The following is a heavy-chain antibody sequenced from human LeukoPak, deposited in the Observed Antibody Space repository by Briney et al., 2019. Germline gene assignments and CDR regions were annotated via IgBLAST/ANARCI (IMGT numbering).Heavy chain of an antibody. J-gene: IGHJ4*02. V-gene: IGHV1-69-2*01. Sequence: ASVKISCKVSGYTFTDYYMHWVQQAPGKGLEWMGLVDPEDGETIYAEKFQGRVAITADTSTDTAYMELSSLRSEGTAVYYCATEPIKWPQFDYWGQGTLVTVSS. CDR1: GYTFTDYY. CDR3: ATEPIKWPQFDY. D-gene: IGHD5-12*01. CDR2: VDPEDGET.